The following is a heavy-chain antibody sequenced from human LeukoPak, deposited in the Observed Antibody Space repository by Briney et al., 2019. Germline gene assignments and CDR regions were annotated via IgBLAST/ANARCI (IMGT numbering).Heavy chain of an antibody. D-gene: IGHD1-14*01. CDR2: IYYSGST. J-gene: IGHJ5*02. CDR3: ASTPGLHWFDP. V-gene: IGHV4-61*01. Sequence: SETLSLTCTVSGDSVRSSTFYWSWIRQPPGKGLEWIGYIYYSGSTNYNPSLKSRVTISVDTSKNQFSLKLSSVTAADTAVYYCASTPGLHWFDPWGQGTLVTVSS. CDR1: GDSVRSSTFY.